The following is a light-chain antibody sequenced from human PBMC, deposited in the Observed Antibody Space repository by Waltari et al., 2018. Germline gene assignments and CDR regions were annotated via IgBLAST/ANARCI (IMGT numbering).Light chain of an antibody. CDR1: SSDVGSYNL. V-gene: IGLV2-23*02. CDR3: CSYAGSSFVV. CDR2: EVS. Sequence: QSALTQPASVSGSPGQSITIPCTGTSSDVGSYNLVSWYQQHPGTAPKLMIYEVSKRPSGVSNRFSGSKSGNTASLTISGLQAEDEADYYCCSYAGSSFVVFGGGTKLTVL. J-gene: IGLJ2*01.